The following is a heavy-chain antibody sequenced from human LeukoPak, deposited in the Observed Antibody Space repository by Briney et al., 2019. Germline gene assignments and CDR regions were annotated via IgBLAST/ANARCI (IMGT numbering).Heavy chain of an antibody. CDR3: ARGGASSLPFDC. J-gene: IGHJ4*02. CDR2: IKPDGTDQ. D-gene: IGHD3-10*01. CDR1: GFTVSSNY. V-gene: IGHV3-7*03. Sequence: GGSLRLSCAASGFTVSSNYMSWVRQAPGKGLEWVANIKPDGTDQYYVDSVKGRFTISRDNAKNSLYLQLNSLRADDTAVYYCARGGASSLPFDCWGQGTLVTVSS.